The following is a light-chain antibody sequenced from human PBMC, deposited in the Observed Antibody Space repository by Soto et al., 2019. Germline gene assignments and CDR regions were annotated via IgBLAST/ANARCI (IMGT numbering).Light chain of an antibody. V-gene: IGKV3-20*01. Sequence: EIVLTQSPANMSLPPGERATLSCRASQSMSSYLAWYQQKPGQAPRLLIYGASSRATGIPDRFSGSGSGTDFTLTISRLEPEDFAVYYCQQFSSYPLTFGGGTKVDIK. CDR1: QSMSSY. CDR3: QQFSSYPLT. J-gene: IGKJ4*01. CDR2: GAS.